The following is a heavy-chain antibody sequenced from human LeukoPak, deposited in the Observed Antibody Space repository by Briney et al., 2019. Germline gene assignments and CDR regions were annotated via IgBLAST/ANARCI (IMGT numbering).Heavy chain of an antibody. V-gene: IGHV5-51*01. CDR3: ARLGGGSSGFVDSLGY. Sequence: GESLKISCQVSGNSFQSYWIGWVRQMPGKGLEWMGIIYPGDSDTRYSPSFQGQVTISADKSISTAYLQWSSLKASDTAMYYCARLGGGSSGFVDSLGYWGQGTLVTVSS. CDR2: IYPGDSDT. D-gene: IGHD3-22*01. CDR1: GNSFQSYW. J-gene: IGHJ4*02.